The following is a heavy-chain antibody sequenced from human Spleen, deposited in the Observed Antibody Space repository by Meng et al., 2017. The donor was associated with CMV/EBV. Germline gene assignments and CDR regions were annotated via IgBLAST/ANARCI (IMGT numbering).Heavy chain of an antibody. CDR1: GFTFSDYY. J-gene: IGHJ5*02. CDR3: ARGRRGYCSSTSRYSFDP. CDR2: ISNSAISI. D-gene: IGHD2-2*01. V-gene: IGHV3-11*04. Sequence: GESLKISCAVSGFTFSDYYMSWIRQAPGKGLEWISYISNSAISISYADSVKGRFTISRDNAKNSLYLQMNSLRAEDTAVYYCARGRRGYCSSTSRYSFDPWGQGTLVTVSS.